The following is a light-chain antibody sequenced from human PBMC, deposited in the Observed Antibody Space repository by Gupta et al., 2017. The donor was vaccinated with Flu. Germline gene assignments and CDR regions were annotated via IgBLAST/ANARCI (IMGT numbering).Light chain of an antibody. Sequence: VRDRVTITCRASQSISSWLSWYQQKPGKAPKLLIYKASTLESGVPSRFSGSGFGTEFTLTISGLQPDDFATYYCQEYSGYWAFGQGTKVEIK. V-gene: IGKV1-5*03. CDR1: QSISSW. J-gene: IGKJ1*01. CDR3: QEYSGYWA. CDR2: KAS.